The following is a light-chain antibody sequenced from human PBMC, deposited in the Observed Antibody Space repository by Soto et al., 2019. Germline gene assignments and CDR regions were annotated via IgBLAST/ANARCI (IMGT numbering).Light chain of an antibody. CDR3: QQYTDWPRT. V-gene: IGKV3D-20*01. CDR2: DAS. CDR1: QSVSSSY. Sequence: EIVLTQSPATLSLSPGERATLSCGASQSVSSSYLAWYQQKPGLAPRLLIYDASSRATGIPDRFSGSGSGTEFTLTINSLQSDDFAIYYCQQYTDWPRTFGQGTKVDIK. J-gene: IGKJ1*01.